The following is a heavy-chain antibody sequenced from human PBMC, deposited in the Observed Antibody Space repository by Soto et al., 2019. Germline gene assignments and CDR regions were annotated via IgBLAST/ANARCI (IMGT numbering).Heavy chain of an antibody. CDR2: IKSDGSST. Sequence: EVQLVESGGGLVQPGGSLRLSCAASGFIFSSYWMHWVRQAPGKGLVWVSRIKSDGSSTTYADSVKGRFTISRDNAKNTLYLQMNSLRVEDTAVYYCAREILPDDAFDIWGQGTMVTVPS. D-gene: IGHD1-26*01. J-gene: IGHJ3*02. V-gene: IGHV3-74*01. CDR1: GFIFSSYW. CDR3: AREILPDDAFDI.